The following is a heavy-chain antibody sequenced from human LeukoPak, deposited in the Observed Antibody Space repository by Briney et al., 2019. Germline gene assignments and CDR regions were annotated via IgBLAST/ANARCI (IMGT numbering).Heavy chain of an antibody. CDR3: ARGNMLGEFDY. D-gene: IGHD1/OR15-1a*01. V-gene: IGHV4-39*07. CDR2: IYYSGST. J-gene: IGHJ4*02. Sequence: SETLSLTCTVSGGSISSSSYYWGWIRQPPGKGLEWIGSIYYSGSTYYNPSLKSRVTISVDTSKNQFSLKLSSVTAADTAVYYCARGNMLGEFDYWGQGTLVTVSS. CDR1: GGSISSSSYY.